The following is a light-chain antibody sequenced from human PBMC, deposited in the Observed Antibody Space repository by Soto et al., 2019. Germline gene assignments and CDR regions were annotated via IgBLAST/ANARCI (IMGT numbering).Light chain of an antibody. Sequence: DIQMTQSPSTLSASIGDRVVITCRASESISSWFAWYQQKPGKAPKLLIYDVSSLESGVPSRFSGSGSGTEFTLTLSSLQPDDFATYYCQQYNSYPWTFGQGTKVEIK. J-gene: IGKJ1*01. CDR1: ESISSW. V-gene: IGKV1-5*01. CDR2: DVS. CDR3: QQYNSYPWT.